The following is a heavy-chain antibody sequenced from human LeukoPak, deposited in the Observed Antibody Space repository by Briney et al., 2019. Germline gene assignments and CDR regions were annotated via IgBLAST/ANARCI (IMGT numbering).Heavy chain of an antibody. V-gene: IGHV4-61*01. CDR3: ARESYYYYYGMDV. CDR2: IYYSGST. Sequence: PSETLSLTCTVSGGSVSSGSYYWSWIRQPPGKGLEWIGYIYYSGSTNYNPSLKSRVTISVDTSKNQFSLKLSSVTAADTAVYYCARESYYYYYGMDVWGQGTTVTVSS. CDR1: GGSVSSGSYY. J-gene: IGHJ6*02.